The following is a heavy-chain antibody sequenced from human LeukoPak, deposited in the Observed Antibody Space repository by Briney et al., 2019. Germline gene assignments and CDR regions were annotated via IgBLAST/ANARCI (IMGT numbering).Heavy chain of an antibody. J-gene: IGHJ6*02. D-gene: IGHD6-13*01. CDR3: AKTSGSSWYNYYYGMDV. CDR1: GFTFSSYG. Sequence: GGSLRLSCEASGFTFSSYGMHRVRQAPGKGLEWVAVISYDGSNKYYADSVKGRFTISRDNSKNTLYLQMNSLRAEDTAVYYCAKTSGSSWYNYYYGMDVWGQGTTVTVSS. CDR2: ISYDGSNK. V-gene: IGHV3-30*18.